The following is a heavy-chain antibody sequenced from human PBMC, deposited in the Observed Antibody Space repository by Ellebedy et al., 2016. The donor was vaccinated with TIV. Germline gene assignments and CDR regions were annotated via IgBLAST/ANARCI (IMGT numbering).Heavy chain of an antibody. Sequence: GESLKISCAASGFSFSSYWMSWVRQAPGKGLEWVANIKQDGSEKYHVDSVRGRFTISRDNARNALYLQMNSLTAEDTAVYYCVTDGSYGDYLSPTHAFAFWGQGTLVAVSS. V-gene: IGHV3-7*01. CDR1: GFSFSSYW. CDR2: IKQDGSEK. D-gene: IGHD4-17*01. J-gene: IGHJ3*01. CDR3: VTDGSYGDYLSPTHAFAF.